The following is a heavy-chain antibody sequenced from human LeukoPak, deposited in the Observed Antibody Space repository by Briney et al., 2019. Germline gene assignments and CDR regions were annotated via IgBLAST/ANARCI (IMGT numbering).Heavy chain of an antibody. J-gene: IGHJ4*02. Sequence: SETLSLTCTVSGYSISSGYYWGWVRQPPGKGLEWIGSIYHSGSTYYNPSLKSRVTISVDTSKNQFSLKLSSVTAADTAVYYCARSELEDIVVVPAAIVTQAEYYFDYWGQGTLVTVSS. CDR1: GYSISSGYY. D-gene: IGHD2-2*01. CDR2: IYHSGST. V-gene: IGHV4-38-2*02. CDR3: ARSELEDIVVVPAAIVTQAEYYFDY.